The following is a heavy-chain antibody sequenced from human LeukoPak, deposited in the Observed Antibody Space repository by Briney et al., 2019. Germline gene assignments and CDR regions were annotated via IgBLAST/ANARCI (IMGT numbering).Heavy chain of an antibody. CDR2: ITSGTTYV. Sequence: GGSLRLSCAASGFTFSDYNMNWVRQSPEKGLEWVSSITSGTTYVYYADSVRGRFTLSRDNAKNSLYLQMNSLRAEDTAVYYCARWPYSSSYYFDYWGQGTLVTVSS. CDR3: ARWPYSSSYYFDY. V-gene: IGHV3-21*01. D-gene: IGHD6-6*01. J-gene: IGHJ4*02. CDR1: GFTFSDYN.